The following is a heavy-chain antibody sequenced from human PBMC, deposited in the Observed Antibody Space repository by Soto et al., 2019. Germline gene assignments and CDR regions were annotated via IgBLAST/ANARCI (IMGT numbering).Heavy chain of an antibody. J-gene: IGHJ5*02. Sequence: GASVKVSCKASGGTFSSYTISWVRQAPGQGLEWMGRIIPILGIANYAQKFQGRVTITADKSTSTAYMELSSLRSEDTAVYYCASDPGGFINWYNWFDPWGQGTLVTVSS. V-gene: IGHV1-69*02. D-gene: IGHD1-20*01. CDR1: GGTFSSYT. CDR3: ASDPGGFINWYNWFDP. CDR2: IIPILGIA.